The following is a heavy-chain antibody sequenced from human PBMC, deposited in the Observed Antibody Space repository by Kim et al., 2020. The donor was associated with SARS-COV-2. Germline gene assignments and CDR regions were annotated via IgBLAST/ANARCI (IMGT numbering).Heavy chain of an antibody. V-gene: IGHV3-23*01. CDR2: GSGGST. CDR3: AKRMDV. J-gene: IGHJ6*02. Sequence: GSGGSTYSAAAVKGRFTISRDNSKNTLYLQMTSLRAEDTAVYYCAKRMDVWGQGTTVTVSS.